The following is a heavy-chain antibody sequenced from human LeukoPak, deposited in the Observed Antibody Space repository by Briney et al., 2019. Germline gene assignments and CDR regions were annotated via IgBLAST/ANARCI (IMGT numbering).Heavy chain of an antibody. CDR1: GFTLDDYA. D-gene: IGHD2-2*01. CDR3: ARGGLYCSSTSCSGYFQH. V-gene: IGHV3-9*03. CDR2: ISWNSGSI. Sequence: GGSLRLSCAASGFTLDDYAMHWVRQAPGKGLEWVSGISWNSGSIGYADSVKGRFTISRDNAKNSLYLQMNSLRAEGMALYYCARGGLYCSSTSCSGYFQHWGQGTLVTVSS. J-gene: IGHJ1*01.